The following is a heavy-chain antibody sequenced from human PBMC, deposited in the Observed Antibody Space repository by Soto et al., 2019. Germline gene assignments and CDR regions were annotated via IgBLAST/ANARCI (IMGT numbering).Heavy chain of an antibody. D-gene: IGHD2-2*02. Sequence: PSETLSLTCTVSGGSISSSSYYWGWIRQPPGKGLEWIGSIYYSGSTYYNPSLKSRVTISVDTSKNQFSLKLSSVTAADTAVYYCARHDPDIVVVPAAIRAGYNWFDPWGQGTLVTVSS. CDR1: GGSISSSSYY. V-gene: IGHV4-39*01. J-gene: IGHJ5*02. CDR2: IYYSGST. CDR3: ARHDPDIVVVPAAIRAGYNWFDP.